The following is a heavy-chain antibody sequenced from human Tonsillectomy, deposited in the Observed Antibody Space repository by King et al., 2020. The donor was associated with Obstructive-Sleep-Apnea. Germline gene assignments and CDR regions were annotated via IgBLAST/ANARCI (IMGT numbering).Heavy chain of an antibody. D-gene: IGHD4-17*01. CDR1: GFTFSSHS. V-gene: IGHV3-48*04. Sequence: VQLVESGGGLVQPGGSLRLSCAVSGFTFSSHSMNWVRQAPGKGLEWVSYISRSSSTTNYADSVKGRFTISRDNAKNSLYLQVRSLRADDTAVYYCARPHDYGVGGGYDGFDIWGQGTVVTVSS. J-gene: IGHJ3*02. CDR2: ISRSSSTT. CDR3: ARPHDYGVGGGYDGFDI.